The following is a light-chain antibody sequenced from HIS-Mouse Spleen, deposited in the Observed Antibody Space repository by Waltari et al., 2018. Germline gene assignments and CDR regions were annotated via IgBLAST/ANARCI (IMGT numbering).Light chain of an antibody. Sequence: AIQLTQCPSSLSASVGDRVTITCRASQGIRSALAWYQQKPGKAPKLLIYDASSLESGVPSRFSGSGSGTDFTLTISSLQPEDFATYYCQQFKSYPALTFGGGTKVEIK. J-gene: IGKJ4*01. V-gene: IGKV1-13*02. CDR2: DAS. CDR1: QGIRSA. CDR3: QQFKSYPALT.